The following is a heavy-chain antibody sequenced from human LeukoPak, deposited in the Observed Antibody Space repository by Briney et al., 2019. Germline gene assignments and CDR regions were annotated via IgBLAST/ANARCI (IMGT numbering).Heavy chain of an antibody. CDR3: ARTYGSGSYYYYYYMDV. J-gene: IGHJ6*03. CDR2: ISYDGSNT. V-gene: IGHV3-30-3*01. D-gene: IGHD3-10*01. Sequence: GGSLRLSCAASGFTFSTYAMHWVRQAPGKGLEWVAVISYDGSNTYSADSVKGRFTISRDNAKNSLYLQMNSLRAEDTAVYYCARTYGSGSYYYYYYMDVWGKGTTVTVSS. CDR1: GFTFSTYA.